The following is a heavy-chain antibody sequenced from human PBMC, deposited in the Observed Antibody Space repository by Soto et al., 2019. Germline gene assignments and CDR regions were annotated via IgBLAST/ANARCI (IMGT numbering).Heavy chain of an antibody. CDR2: INAGNGNT. V-gene: IGHV1-3*01. J-gene: IGHJ2*01. CDR3: ARRAAADPYWYFDL. CDR1: GYTFTTYT. Sequence: QVQLVQSGAEVKKPGASVKVSCKASGYTFTTYTMHWVRQAPGQRLEWMGWINAGNGNTKYSQKFQGRVTITRDTSASTAYMELSSLRSEDTAGYYCARRAAADPYWYFDLWGRGTLVTVSS. D-gene: IGHD6-13*01.